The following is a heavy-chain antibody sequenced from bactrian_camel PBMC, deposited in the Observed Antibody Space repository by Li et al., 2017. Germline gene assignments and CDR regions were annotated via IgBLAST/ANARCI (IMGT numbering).Heavy chain of an antibody. CDR1: GYTYSSYC. D-gene: IGHD2*01. V-gene: IGHV3-3*01. CDR2: FGSDGSTK. J-gene: IGHJ4*01. Sequence: HVQLVESGGGSVQAGGSLRLSCAASGYTYSSYCMGRFRQAPGKEREEVVAFGSDGSTKHYADSVKGRFAASRDNGKNTAYLQMNSLTPEDTAMYYCAADYDSGGNCVGARPTDVRYFLFNGQGTQVTVS.